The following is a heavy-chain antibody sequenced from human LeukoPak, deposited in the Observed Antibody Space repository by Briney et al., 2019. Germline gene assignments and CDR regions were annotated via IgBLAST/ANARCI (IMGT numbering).Heavy chain of an antibody. Sequence: SGESLKISCKGSGYRFTSYWIGWVRQMPGKGLEWMGIIYPGDSDTIYSPSFQGQVTISADKSISTAYLQWSSLKAADTAMYYCARREPGDYGSYYFDYWGQGTLVTVSS. CDR1: GYRFTSYW. J-gene: IGHJ4*02. D-gene: IGHD4-17*01. V-gene: IGHV5-51*01. CDR2: IYPGDSDT. CDR3: ARREPGDYGSYYFDY.